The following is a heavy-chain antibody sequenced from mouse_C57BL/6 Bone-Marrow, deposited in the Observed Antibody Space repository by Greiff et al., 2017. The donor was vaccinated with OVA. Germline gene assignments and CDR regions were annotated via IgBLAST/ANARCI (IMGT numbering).Heavy chain of an antibody. CDR1: GYTFTDYY. J-gene: IGHJ4*01. CDR3: ARRGYYYGSSYFYYAMDY. Sequence: EVQLQQSGPELVKPGASVKISCKASGYTFTDYYMNWVKQSHGKSLEWIGDINPNNGGTSYNQKFKGKATLTVDKSSSTAYMELRSLTSEDSAVYYCARRGYYYGSSYFYYAMDYWGQGTSVTVSS. CDR2: INPNNGGT. V-gene: IGHV1-26*01. D-gene: IGHD1-1*01.